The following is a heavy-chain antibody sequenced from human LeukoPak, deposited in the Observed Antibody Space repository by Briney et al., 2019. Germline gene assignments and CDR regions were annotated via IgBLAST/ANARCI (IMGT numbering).Heavy chain of an antibody. D-gene: IGHD2-21*02. CDR1: GNNYW. J-gene: IGHJ4*02. Sequence: GESVKISCKASGNNYWIAWVRQMPGKGLEWLGIIYFGDSDTRYSPSFQGQVTISADKSISTAYLQWSSLKASDTAMYYCARPTGGDPFYFDYWGQGTLVTVSS. V-gene: IGHV5-51*01. CDR3: ARPTGGDPFYFDY. CDR2: IYFGDSDT.